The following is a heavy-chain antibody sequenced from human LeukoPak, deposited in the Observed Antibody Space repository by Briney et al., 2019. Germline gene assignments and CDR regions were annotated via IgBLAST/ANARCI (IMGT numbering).Heavy chain of an antibody. CDR3: ASENIVDTSGALFDY. CDR2: ITSSGSYR. J-gene: IGHJ4*02. Sequence: PGGSLRLSCAASGFTFSRHAMNWVRQAPGKGLEWVSSITSSGSYRYHSDSVKGRFTISRDNAKNSLYLQMNSLRVGDTAVYYCASENIVDTSGALFDYWGQGTLVTVSS. CDR1: GFTFSRHA. V-gene: IGHV3-21*01. D-gene: IGHD5-12*01.